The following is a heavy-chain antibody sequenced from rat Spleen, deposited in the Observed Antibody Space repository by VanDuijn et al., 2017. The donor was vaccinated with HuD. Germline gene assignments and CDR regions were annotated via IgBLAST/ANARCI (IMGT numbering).Heavy chain of an antibody. CDR3: PRYGTTKVMDA. D-gene: IGHD1-5*01. Sequence: EVQLQESGPGLVKPSQSLSLTCSVTGYSITSNYWGWIRKFPGNKMEWIGHISYSGSTSYNPSLKSRISITRDTSSNQFFLQLNSVTTVDKATYYCPRYGTTKVMDAWGQGVIVTVSS. CDR2: ISYSGST. CDR1: GYSITSNY. V-gene: IGHV3-1*01. J-gene: IGHJ4*01.